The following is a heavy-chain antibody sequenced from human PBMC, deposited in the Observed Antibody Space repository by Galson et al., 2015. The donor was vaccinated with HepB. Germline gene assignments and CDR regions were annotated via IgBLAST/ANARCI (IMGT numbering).Heavy chain of an antibody. CDR1: GFTFDDYA. J-gene: IGHJ1*01. CDR3: AKDHSSSPAGRAEYFQH. CDR2: ISWNSGSI. D-gene: IGHD6-13*01. V-gene: IGHV3-9*01. Sequence: SLRLSCAASGFTFDDYAMHWVRQAPGKGLEWVSGISWNSGSIGYADSVKGRFTISRDNAKNSLYLQMNSLRAEDTALYYCAKDHSSSPAGRAEYFQHWGQGTLVTVSS.